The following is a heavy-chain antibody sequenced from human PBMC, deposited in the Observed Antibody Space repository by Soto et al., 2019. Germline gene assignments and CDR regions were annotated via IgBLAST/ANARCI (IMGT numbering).Heavy chain of an antibody. CDR2: ISGSGGST. CDR1: GFTFSSYA. D-gene: IGHD6-13*01. CDR3: ARESIAAAEDDYYYYYMDV. V-gene: IGHV3-23*01. J-gene: IGHJ6*03. Sequence: GGSLRLSCAASGFTFSSYAMSWVRQAPGKGLEWVSAISGSGGSTYYADSVKGRFTISRDNSKNTLYLQMNSLRAEDTAVYYCARESIAAAEDDYYYYYMDVWGKGTTVTVSS.